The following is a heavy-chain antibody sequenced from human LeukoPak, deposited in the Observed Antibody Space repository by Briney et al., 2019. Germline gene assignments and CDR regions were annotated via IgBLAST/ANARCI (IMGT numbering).Heavy chain of an antibody. V-gene: IGHV4-59*01. Sequence: SETLSLTCTVSGGSISSYCWSWIRQPPGKGLEWIWYIYYSGSTNYNPSLKSRVTLSVDTSTNQFSLKLSSVTAADTAVYYCARFYNPYFDFWGQGTLVTVSS. D-gene: IGHD1-1*01. CDR2: IYYSGST. CDR1: GGSISSYC. J-gene: IGHJ4*02. CDR3: ARFYNPYFDF.